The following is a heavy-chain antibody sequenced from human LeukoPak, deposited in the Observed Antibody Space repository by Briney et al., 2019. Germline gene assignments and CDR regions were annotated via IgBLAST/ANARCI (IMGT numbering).Heavy chain of an antibody. CDR1: GYTFTSYG. V-gene: IGHV1-18*04. Sequence: ASVKVSCNASGYTFTSYGISWVRQAPGQALEWMGSISAYNGNTNYAQKPEGRVTMTTDTSKRTAYPELRSLSSDDPAVYSCASSGYFAWLLSLDYWGQGTLVTVSS. J-gene: IGHJ4*02. CDR2: ISAYNGNT. CDR3: ASSGYFAWLLSLDY. D-gene: IGHD3-9*01.